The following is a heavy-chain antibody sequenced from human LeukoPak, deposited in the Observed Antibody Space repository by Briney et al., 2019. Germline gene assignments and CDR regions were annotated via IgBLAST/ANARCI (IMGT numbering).Heavy chain of an antibody. Sequence: GGSLRLSCAASGFTFSSYWMHWVRQAPGKGLVWVSRINSDGSSTSYADSVKGRFTISRDNAKNTLYLQMNSLRAEDTAVYYCARTTGYYDSSGYYTVLGYYYGMDVWGQGTTVTVSS. CDR2: INSDGSST. CDR3: ARTTGYYDSSGYYTVLGYYYGMDV. J-gene: IGHJ6*02. D-gene: IGHD3-22*01. V-gene: IGHV3-74*01. CDR1: GFTFSSYW.